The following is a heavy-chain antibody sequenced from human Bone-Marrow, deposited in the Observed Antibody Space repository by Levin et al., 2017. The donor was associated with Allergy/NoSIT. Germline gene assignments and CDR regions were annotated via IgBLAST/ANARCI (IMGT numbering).Heavy chain of an antibody. J-gene: IGHJ4*02. CDR3: ARKPPDY. V-gene: IGHV3-7*01. Sequence: GESLKISCAASGFTFSDYWMSWVRQAPGKGLEWVANIKQDGSEKFYVESVKGRFSISRDNAKNSLFLQMDSLRADDTAVYYCARKPPDYWGQGTLVTVSS. CDR2: IKQDGSEK. CDR1: GFTFSDYW.